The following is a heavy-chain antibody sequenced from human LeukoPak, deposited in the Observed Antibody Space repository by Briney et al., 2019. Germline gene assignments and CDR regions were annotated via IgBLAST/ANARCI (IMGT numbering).Heavy chain of an antibody. J-gene: IGHJ6*02. CDR1: GFTFSSYG. D-gene: IGHD3-3*01. CDR2: IWYDGSNK. CDR3: ARVLVWDYDFWSGYYNGYYYGMDV. Sequence: GGSLRLSCAASGFTFSSYGTHWVRQAPGKGLEWVAVIWYDGSNKYYADSVKGRFTISRDNSKNTLYLQMNSLRAEDTAVYYCARVLVWDYDFWSGYYNGYYYGMDVWGQGTTVTVSS. V-gene: IGHV3-33*01.